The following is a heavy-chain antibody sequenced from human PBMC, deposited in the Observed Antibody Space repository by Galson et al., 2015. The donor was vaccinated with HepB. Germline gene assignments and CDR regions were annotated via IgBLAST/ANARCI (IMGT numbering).Heavy chain of an antibody. D-gene: IGHD3-3*01. CDR1: GYTFTGYY. V-gene: IGHV1-2*04. Sequence: SCKASGYTFTGYYMHWVRQAPGQGLAWMGWINPNSGGTNYAQKFQGWVTMTRDTSISTAYMELSRLRSDDTAVYYCARGVYHHLYDFWRRGPYYFDYWGQGTLVTVSS. CDR3: ARGVYHHLYDFWRRGPYYFDY. J-gene: IGHJ4*02. CDR2: INPNSGGT.